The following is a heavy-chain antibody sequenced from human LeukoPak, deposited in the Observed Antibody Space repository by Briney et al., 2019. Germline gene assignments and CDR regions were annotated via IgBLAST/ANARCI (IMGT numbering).Heavy chain of an antibody. CDR1: GGSFSRYA. V-gene: IGHV1-69*01. CDR3: ARYGGLTRGWYWFDP. CDR2: IIPIFGTA. J-gene: IGHJ5*02. D-gene: IGHD3-16*01. Sequence: SVKVSCKASGGSFSRYAISWVRQAPGQGLEWMGGIIPIFGTANYAQKFQGRVTITADESTSTAYMELSSLRSEDTAVYYCARYGGLTRGWYWFDPWGQGTLVTVSS.